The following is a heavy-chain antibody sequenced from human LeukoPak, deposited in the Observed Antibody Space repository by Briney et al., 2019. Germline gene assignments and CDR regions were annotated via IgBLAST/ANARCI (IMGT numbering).Heavy chain of an antibody. Sequence: SETLSLTCTVSGDSISSGDYYWSWIRQPAGKGLEWIGRISSSGSTNYNPSLKSRVTISVDTSKNQFSLKLSSVTAADTAVYFCARGPYSYDSSGAFDIWSQGTMVTVSS. CDR1: GDSISSGDYY. CDR2: ISSSGST. D-gene: IGHD3-22*01. CDR3: ARGPYSYDSSGAFDI. V-gene: IGHV4-61*02. J-gene: IGHJ3*02.